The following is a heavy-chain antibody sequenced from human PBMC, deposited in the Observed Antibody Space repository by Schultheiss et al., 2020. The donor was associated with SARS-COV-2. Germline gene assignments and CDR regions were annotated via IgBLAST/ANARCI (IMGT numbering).Heavy chain of an antibody. CDR2: IYHSGST. CDR1: GGSISSSSYY. CDR3: ARGSSRDDFWSGYETGSFDY. J-gene: IGHJ4*02. D-gene: IGHD3-3*01. V-gene: IGHV4-30-2*01. Sequence: SETLSLTCTVSGGSISSSSYYWGWIRQPPGKGLEWIGYIYHSGSTYYNPSLKSRVTISVDRSKNQFSLKLSSVTAADTAVYYCARGSSRDDFWSGYETGSFDYWGQGTLVTVAS.